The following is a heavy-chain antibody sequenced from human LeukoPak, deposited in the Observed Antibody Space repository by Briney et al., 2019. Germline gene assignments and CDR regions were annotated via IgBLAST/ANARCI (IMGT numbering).Heavy chain of an antibody. D-gene: IGHD6-19*01. CDR2: ISGSGGST. J-gene: IGHJ4*02. CDR3: AKRAVAGTFDY. V-gene: IGHV3-23*01. Sequence: GGSLRLSCSESGATVWSSFRSWVRQAPGKGLEWVSAISGSGGSTYYADSVKGRFTISRDNSKNTLYLQMNSLRAEDTAVYYCAKRAVAGTFDYWGQGTLVTVSS. CDR1: GATVWSSF.